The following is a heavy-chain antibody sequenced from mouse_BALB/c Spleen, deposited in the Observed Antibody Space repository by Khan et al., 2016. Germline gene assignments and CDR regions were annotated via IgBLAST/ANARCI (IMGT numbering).Heavy chain of an antibody. CDR2: IWAGGST. V-gene: IGHV2-9*02. D-gene: IGHD2-4*01. CDR3: ARDDQDYDAWFAS. CDR1: GFSLTNSG. Sequence: QVQLKESGPGLVAPSQSLSITCTVSGFSLTNSGVHWVRQPPGKGLDWLGVIWAGGSTDYNSALMSRLSITNDNSQNQVSREMNSLQTEDTSMYSCARDDQDYDAWFASWGQGTLVTVSA. J-gene: IGHJ3*01.